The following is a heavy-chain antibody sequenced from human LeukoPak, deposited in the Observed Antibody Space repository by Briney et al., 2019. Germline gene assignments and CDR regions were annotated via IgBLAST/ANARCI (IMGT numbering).Heavy chain of an antibody. Sequence: GGSLKLSCAASGFPFSSHTMNWVRQPPGKGLEWVSYIGGTNGYSFYAHSLKGRFIISRDNAKNSLCLLMNNLRAEDTAVYYCTRDQPFSSFDHWGQGILVTVSS. CDR3: TRDQPFSSFDH. V-gene: IGHV3-21*01. J-gene: IGHJ4*02. D-gene: IGHD6-13*01. CDR1: GFPFSSHT. CDR2: IGGTNGYS.